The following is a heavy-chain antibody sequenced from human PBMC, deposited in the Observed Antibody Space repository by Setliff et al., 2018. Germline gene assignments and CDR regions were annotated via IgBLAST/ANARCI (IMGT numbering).Heavy chain of an antibody. D-gene: IGHD3-10*01. J-gene: IGHJ5*02. CDR2: INHSGST. CDR1: GGSFSGYY. CDR3: ARGKGTWVLLRWFDP. V-gene: IGHV4-34*01. Sequence: SETLSLTCAVYGGSFSGYYWSWIRQPPGKGLEWIGEINHSGSTNYNPSLKSRVTISVDTSKNQFSLKLSSVTAADTAVYYCARGKGTWVLLRWFDPWGQGTLVTVS.